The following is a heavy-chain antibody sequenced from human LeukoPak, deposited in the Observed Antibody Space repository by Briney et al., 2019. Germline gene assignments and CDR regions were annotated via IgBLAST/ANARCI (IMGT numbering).Heavy chain of an antibody. J-gene: IGHJ4*02. CDR2: IYTSGST. CDR1: GGSISSGSYY. Sequence: PSETLSLACTVSGGSISSGSYYWSWLRQPAGRGLEWIGRIYTSGSTNYNPSRKSRVTISVDTSKNPFSLKLSSVTAPDTAVYYCARSGYYDGADYWGQGTLVTVSS. D-gene: IGHD3-22*01. CDR3: ARSGYYDGADY. V-gene: IGHV4-61*02.